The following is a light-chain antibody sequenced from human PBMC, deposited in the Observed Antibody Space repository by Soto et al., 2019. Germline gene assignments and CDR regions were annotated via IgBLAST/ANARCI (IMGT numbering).Light chain of an antibody. J-gene: IGLJ1*01. CDR2: EGS. V-gene: IGLV2-23*01. CDR3: CSYASNNSYV. CDR1: SSDVGGYDL. Sequence: QSALTQPASVSGSPGQSITISCTGSSSDVGGYDLVSWYQHHPHKAPKLIIYEGSQRPSGVSDRFSGSRSGNTASLTISGLQAEDEAHYYCCSYASNNSYVFGAGTKVNV.